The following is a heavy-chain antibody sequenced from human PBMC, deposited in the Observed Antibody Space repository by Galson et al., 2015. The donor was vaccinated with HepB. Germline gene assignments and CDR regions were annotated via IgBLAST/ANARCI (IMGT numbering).Heavy chain of an antibody. J-gene: IGHJ5*02. Sequence: SVKVSCKASGYTFTSYAMHWVRQAPGQRLEWMGWINAGNGNTKYSQKFQGRVTITRDTSASTAYMELSSLRSEDTAVYYCAGTTVTTGRWFDPWGQGTLVTVSS. CDR3: AGTTVTTGRWFDP. CDR2: INAGNGNT. V-gene: IGHV1-3*01. D-gene: IGHD4-17*01. CDR1: GYTFTSYA.